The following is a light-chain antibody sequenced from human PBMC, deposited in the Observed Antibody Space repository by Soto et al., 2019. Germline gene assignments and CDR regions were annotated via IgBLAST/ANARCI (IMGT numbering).Light chain of an antibody. CDR3: RHYGTSPRT. CDR1: QSVSGSY. V-gene: IGKV3D-20*01. CDR2: DAF. J-gene: IGKJ1*01. Sequence: ERVLTQSPGTLSLSPGERATLSCGASQSVSGSYLAWYQQKPGLAPRLLMYDAFSRATGIPDRFSGSGSGTDFTLTISRLEPEDFAVYYRRHYGTSPRTFGQGTPVDIK.